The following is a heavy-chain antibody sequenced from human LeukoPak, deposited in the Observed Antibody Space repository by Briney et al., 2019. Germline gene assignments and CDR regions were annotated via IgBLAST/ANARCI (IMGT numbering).Heavy chain of an antibody. Sequence: LRLCCTASGYTLWGYVMPSGPQARAKGLEWMPVIPSDGTVEYYVDSVKGRFTTSRDNSKNTLYLQMNSLRAEDTALYYCAKDQSGSYYQSYYYYYMDVWGKGTTVTVSS. CDR2: IPSDGTVE. V-gene: IGHV3-30*04. J-gene: IGHJ6*03. CDR3: AKDQSGSYYQSYYYYYMDV. D-gene: IGHD1-26*01. CDR1: GYTLWGYV.